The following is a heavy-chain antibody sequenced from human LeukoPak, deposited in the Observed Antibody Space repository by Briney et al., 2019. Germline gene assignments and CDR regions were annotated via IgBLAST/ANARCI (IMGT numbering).Heavy chain of an antibody. V-gene: IGHV1-8*01. J-gene: IGHJ5*02. D-gene: IGHD6-19*01. CDR3: ARHMPRAVSRNNWFDP. CDR2: MNPNSGNT. Sequence: ASVKVSCKASGYTFKNYDINWVRQVNGQGLEWMGWMNPNSGNTGYAQKFQGRVTMTRNTAISTAYMELTSLRSEDTAVYYCARHMPRAVSRNNWFDPWGQGTLVTVAS. CDR1: GYTFKNYD.